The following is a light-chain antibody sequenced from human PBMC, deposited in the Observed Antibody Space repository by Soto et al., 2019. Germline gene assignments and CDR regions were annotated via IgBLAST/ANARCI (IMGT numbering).Light chain of an antibody. CDR2: GAS. CDR1: QNVFTN. CDR3: QQYNRWPPYT. J-gene: IGKJ2*01. V-gene: IGKV3-15*01. Sequence: ETVMTQSPATLSVSPGERATLSCRASQNVFTNLAWYQQKPGQAPRLLLYGASTRATGVPARFSGNWSGTEFTLTINSLQSEDFAVYYCQQYNRWPPYTFGQGTKVEIK.